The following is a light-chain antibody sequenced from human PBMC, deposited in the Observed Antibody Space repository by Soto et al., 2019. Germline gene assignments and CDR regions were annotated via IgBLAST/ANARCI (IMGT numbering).Light chain of an antibody. Sequence: QSALTQPASVSGSPGQSITISCTGTSNDVGGYNYVSWYQQHPGKAPKLVIYEVSHRPSGISDRFSGSKSGNTASLTISGLQVEDEAEYYCSSYTTSSPYVFGPGTKVTV. V-gene: IGLV2-14*01. CDR1: SNDVGGYNY. CDR3: SSYTTSSPYV. J-gene: IGLJ1*01. CDR2: EVS.